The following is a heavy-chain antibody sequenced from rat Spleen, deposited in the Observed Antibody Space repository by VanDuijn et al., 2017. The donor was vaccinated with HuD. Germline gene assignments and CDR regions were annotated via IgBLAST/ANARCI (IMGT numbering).Heavy chain of an antibody. D-gene: IGHD1-2*01. J-gene: IGHJ3*01. CDR2: ISYDGSST. CDR1: GFTFSDYY. Sequence: EVQLVESDGGLVQPGRSLKLSCAASGFTFSDYYMAWVRQAPTKGLEWVATISYDGSSTYYRDSVKGRFTISRENAKSTLYLQMDSLRSEDTATYYCARHSMDSSYIYWFAYWGQGTLVTVSS. V-gene: IGHV5-29*01. CDR3: ARHSMDSSYIYWFAY.